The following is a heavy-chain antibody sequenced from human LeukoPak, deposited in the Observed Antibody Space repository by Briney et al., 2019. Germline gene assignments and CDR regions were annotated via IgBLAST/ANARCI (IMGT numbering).Heavy chain of an antibody. Sequence: TGGSLRLSCAASGFTFSSYWMSWVRQAPGKGLEWVANIKQDGSEKYYVDSVKGRFTISRDNAKNSLYLQMNSLRAEDTAAYYCARFKDSRSAYYFDYWGQGTLVTVSS. CDR3: ARFKDSRSAYYFDY. CDR2: IKQDGSEK. D-gene: IGHD6-13*01. CDR1: GFTFSSYW. J-gene: IGHJ4*02. V-gene: IGHV3-7*01.